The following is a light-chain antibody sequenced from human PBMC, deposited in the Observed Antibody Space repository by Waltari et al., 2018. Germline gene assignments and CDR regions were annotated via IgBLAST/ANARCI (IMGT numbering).Light chain of an antibody. CDR2: AAS. CDR1: QSLSSDY. V-gene: IGKV3-20*01. CDR3: QQYGSSPVT. Sequence: IVLTQSPDTLSLSQGEGATLPCRASQSLSSDYLAWYQHKPGQGPRLLIYAASSRATGIPGRFSGGKSGTDFILTISRLEPEDFAVYYCQQYGSSPVTFGQGTRLEIK. J-gene: IGKJ5*01.